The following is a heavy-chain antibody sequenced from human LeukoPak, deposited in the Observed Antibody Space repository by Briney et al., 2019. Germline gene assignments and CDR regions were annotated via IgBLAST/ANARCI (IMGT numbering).Heavy chain of an antibody. Sequence: GGSLRLSCAASGFTFSGYAMSWVHQAPGKGLEWVSAINTGGDGTFYADSVKGRFTISRDNSMNTQYLQMNSLRAEDTAVFYCATFGSGSRRTNSFDYWGQGTLVIVSS. D-gene: IGHD3-10*01. CDR3: ATFGSGSRRTNSFDY. J-gene: IGHJ4*02. V-gene: IGHV3-23*01. CDR1: GFTFSGYA. CDR2: INTGGDGT.